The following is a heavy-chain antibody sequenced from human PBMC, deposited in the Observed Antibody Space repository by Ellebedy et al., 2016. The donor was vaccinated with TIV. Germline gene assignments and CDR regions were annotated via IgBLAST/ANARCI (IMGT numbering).Heavy chain of an antibody. CDR3: ARGPYFYRDPEFTY. Sequence: ASVKVSCKASGGTFNWYGISWVRQAPGQGLEWMGRIIPILGITNYAQKFQGRVTSTADTSMSTVYMELSSLRSEDTAVYYCARGPYFYRDPEFTYWGQGTLVTVSS. J-gene: IGHJ4*02. CDR1: GGTFNWYG. D-gene: IGHD3-16*02. CDR2: IIPILGIT. V-gene: IGHV1-69*04.